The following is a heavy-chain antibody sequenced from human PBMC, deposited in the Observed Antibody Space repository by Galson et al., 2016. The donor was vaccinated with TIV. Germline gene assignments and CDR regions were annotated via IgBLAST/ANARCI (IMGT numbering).Heavy chain of an antibody. J-gene: IGHJ4*02. Sequence: SLRLSCAASGFTFYIYGIHWVRQAPGKGLEWLGFISYDGTNENYADSVQGRFTISRDNSTNTVSLQMNSLRTEDTAVYYCAKVGARGYGDYPYYLEYWGQGTPVIVSS. CDR2: ISYDGTNE. CDR1: GFTFYIYG. V-gene: IGHV3-30*18. D-gene: IGHD4-17*01. CDR3: AKVGARGYGDYPYYLEY.